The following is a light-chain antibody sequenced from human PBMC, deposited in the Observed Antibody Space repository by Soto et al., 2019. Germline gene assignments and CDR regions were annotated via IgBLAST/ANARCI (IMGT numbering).Light chain of an antibody. CDR3: QQYTRWPLT. CDR1: QAVSSK. Sequence: EMVVTQSPATLSVSPGERVTLSCRTSQAVSSKLAWYQQKPGQPPSLLIYDASTRSTVTPARFSGCGSGTEFTLAVRSLQSEDYALYFCQQYTRWPLTFGCGTKVEIK. J-gene: IGKJ4*01. CDR2: DAS. V-gene: IGKV3D-15*01.